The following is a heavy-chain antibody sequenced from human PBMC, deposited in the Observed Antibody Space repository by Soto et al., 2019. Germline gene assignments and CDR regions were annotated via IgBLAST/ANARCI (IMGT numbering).Heavy chain of an antibody. CDR3: GKDRGGSYLPLYGRDV. CDR2: ISYDGSNK. J-gene: IGHJ6*02. Sequence: GGSLRLSCAASGFSFEDYGMHWVRQAPGKGLEWVAVISYDGSNKYYADSVKGRFTISRDNSKNTLYLQMNSLRAEDTAVYYCGKDRGGSYLPLYGRDVWGQGTTVTVSS. CDR1: GFSFEDYG. D-gene: IGHD1-26*01. V-gene: IGHV3-30*18.